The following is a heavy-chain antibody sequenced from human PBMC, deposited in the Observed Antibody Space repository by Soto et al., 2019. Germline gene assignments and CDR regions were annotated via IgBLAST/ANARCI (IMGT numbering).Heavy chain of an antibody. CDR3: ARDLGAPYSSGWSDYYGMDV. CDR1: GYTFTSYA. Sequence: ASVKVSCAASGYTFTSYAMHWVRQAPGQRLEWMGWINAGNGNTKYSQKFQGRVTITRDTSASTAYMELSSLRSEDTAVYYCARDLGAPYSSGWSDYYGMDVWGQGTTVTVSS. CDR2: INAGNGNT. V-gene: IGHV1-3*01. J-gene: IGHJ6*02. D-gene: IGHD6-19*01.